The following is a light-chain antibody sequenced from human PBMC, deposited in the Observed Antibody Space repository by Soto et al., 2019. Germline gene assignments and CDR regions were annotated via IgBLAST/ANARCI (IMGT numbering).Light chain of an antibody. Sequence: EIVLTQSPGTLSLSPGERATLSCRAGHSVSSSYLAWHQQKPGQAPRLLIYGASSRATGIPDRFSGSGSGTDFTLTISRLEPEDFAVYYCQQYGSSPPITFGQGTRLEIK. J-gene: IGKJ5*01. CDR3: QQYGSSPPIT. V-gene: IGKV3-20*01. CDR2: GAS. CDR1: HSVSSSY.